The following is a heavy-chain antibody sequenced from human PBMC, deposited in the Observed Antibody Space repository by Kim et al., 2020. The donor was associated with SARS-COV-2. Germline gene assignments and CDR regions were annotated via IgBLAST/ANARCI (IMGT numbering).Heavy chain of an antibody. Sequence: SLRSRVTISVDTSKIQFSLKLSSVTAADTAVYYCARLSNYYDSRPGLCRYWGQGTLVTVSS. D-gene: IGHD3-22*01. V-gene: IGHV4-39*01. J-gene: IGHJ4*02. CDR3: ARLSNYYDSRPGLCRY.